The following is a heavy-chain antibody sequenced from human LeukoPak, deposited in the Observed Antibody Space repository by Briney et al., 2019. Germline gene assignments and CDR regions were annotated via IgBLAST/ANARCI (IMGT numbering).Heavy chain of an antibody. V-gene: IGHV3-30*04. J-gene: IGHJ4*02. CDR3: ARDDASSGYRSTHFDY. CDR1: GFTFSSYA. D-gene: IGHD3-22*01. Sequence: GGSLRLSCAASGFTFSSYAMHWVRQAPGKGLEWVAVISYDGSNKYYADSVKGRFTISRDNSKNTLYLQMNSLRAEDTAVYYCARDDASSGYRSTHFDYWGQGTLVTVSS. CDR2: ISYDGSNK.